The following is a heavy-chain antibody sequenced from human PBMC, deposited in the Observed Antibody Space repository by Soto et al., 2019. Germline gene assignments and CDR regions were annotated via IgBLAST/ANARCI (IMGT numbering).Heavy chain of an antibody. CDR2: MNPNSGNT. CDR1: GYTFTSYD. CDR3: ARGTRPFTIFGVVIPYYFDY. Sequence: ASVKVSCKASGYTFTSYDINWVRQATGQGLEWMGWMNPNSGNTGYAQKFQGRVTMTRNTSISTAYMELSSLRSEDTAVYYCARGTRPFTIFGVVIPYYFDYSGQGTLVTVS. V-gene: IGHV1-8*01. D-gene: IGHD3-3*01. J-gene: IGHJ4*02.